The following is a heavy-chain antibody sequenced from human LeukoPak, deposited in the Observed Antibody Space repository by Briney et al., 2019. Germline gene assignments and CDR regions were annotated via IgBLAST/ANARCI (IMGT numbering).Heavy chain of an antibody. V-gene: IGHV3-23*01. J-gene: IGHJ4*02. D-gene: IGHD3-22*01. CDR1: GITLSNYG. Sequence: GGSLRLSCAVSGITLSNYGMSWVRQAPGKGLEWGAGISGSGGGTNYANSVKGRFTISRDNPKTTLFLQMNNLSAEDTAVYFCAKRGVVIRVILVGFHKEAYYFDSWGQGALVTVSS. CDR2: ISGSGGGT. CDR3: AKRGVVIRVILVGFHKEAYYFDS.